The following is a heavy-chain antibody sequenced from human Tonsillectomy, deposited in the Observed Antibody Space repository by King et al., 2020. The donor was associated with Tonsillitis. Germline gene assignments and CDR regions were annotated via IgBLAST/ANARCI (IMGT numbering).Heavy chain of an antibody. Sequence: QLVQSGAEVKKPGASVKVSCKASGYTFTSYGISWVRQAPGQGLEWMGWISGHNGNTNYAQKLQGRVTMTTDTSTSTAYMELRSLRSDDTAVYYCARDLPVIVILSAAAIVAFDIWGQGTMVTGSS. J-gene: IGHJ3*02. CDR1: GYTFTSYG. CDR2: ISGHNGNT. D-gene: IGHD2-2*01. CDR3: ARDLPVIVILSAAAIVAFDI. V-gene: IGHV1-18*04.